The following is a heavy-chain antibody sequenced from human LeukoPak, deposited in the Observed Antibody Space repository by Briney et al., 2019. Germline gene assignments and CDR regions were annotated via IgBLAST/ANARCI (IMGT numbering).Heavy chain of an antibody. CDR1: GGSINSGDYY. CDR2: IYYSGST. J-gene: IGHJ2*01. CDR3: ARDQVGWYSDL. D-gene: IGHD1-26*01. V-gene: IGHV4-31*03. Sequence: PSQTLSLTCTVSGGSINSGDYYWSWIRQLPGKGLEWIGYIYYSGSTNYNPSLKSRVTISVDTSKNQFSLKLSSVTAADTAVYYCARDQVGWYSDLWGRGTLVTVSS.